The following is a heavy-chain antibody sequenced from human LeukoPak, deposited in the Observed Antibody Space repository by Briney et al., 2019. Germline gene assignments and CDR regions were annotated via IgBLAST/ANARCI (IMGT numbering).Heavy chain of an antibody. CDR1: GGSISSSSYY. CDR3: ARGNSTYYYYYMDV. D-gene: IGHD2/OR15-2a*01. V-gene: IGHV4-39*07. J-gene: IGHJ6*03. CDR2: IYYSGST. Sequence: SETLSLTCTVSGGSISSSSYYWGWIRQPPGKGLEWIGSIYYSGSTYCNPSLKSRVTISVDTSKNQFSLKLSSVTAADTAVYYCARGNSTYYYYYMDVWGKGTTVTVSS.